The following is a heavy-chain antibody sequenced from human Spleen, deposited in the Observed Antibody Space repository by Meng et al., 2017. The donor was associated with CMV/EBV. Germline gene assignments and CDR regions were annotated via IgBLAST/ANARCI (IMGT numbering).Heavy chain of an antibody. CDR1: EFTFSTCT. Sequence: GGSLRLSCAASEFTFSTCTMYWVRQAPGKGLEWVSGISGGSTYYSDSVKGRFTISRDNSKNTLYLQMNSLRAEDTAVYYCAKYTSSASYYYYYYGMDVWGQGTTVTVSS. CDR2: ISGGST. D-gene: IGHD6-6*01. CDR3: AKYTSSASYYYYYYGMDV. J-gene: IGHJ6*02. V-gene: IGHV3-23*01.